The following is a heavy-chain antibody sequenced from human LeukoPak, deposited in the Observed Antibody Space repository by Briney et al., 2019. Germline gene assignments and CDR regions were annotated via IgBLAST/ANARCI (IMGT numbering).Heavy chain of an antibody. CDR1: GFIFSPYA. Sequence: PGGSLRLSCSASGFIFSPYAMHWVRQAPGKGLKYVSSISSEGKTTYYADSVKGRFTISRDNSKNTLYLQMSSLRPEDTAVYYCVKDRWVDHWGQGTLVTVSS. J-gene: IGHJ4*02. CDR2: ISSEGKTT. CDR3: VKDRWVDH. D-gene: IGHD6-13*01. V-gene: IGHV3-64D*06.